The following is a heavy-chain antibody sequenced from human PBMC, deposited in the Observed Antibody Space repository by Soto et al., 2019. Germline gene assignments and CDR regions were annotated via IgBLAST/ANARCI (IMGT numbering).Heavy chain of an antibody. Sequence: QVQLVESGGGVVQPGGSLRLSCTASGFTFSNFPIHWVRLAPGKGLDWVAVISYDGSNKYYADSVKGRFTLSRDNSKNTLYLQMNSLRPEDTAVYYCARRTVATTRYFQHWGQGTLVTVSS. CDR2: ISYDGSNK. J-gene: IGHJ1*01. CDR1: GFTFSNFP. CDR3: ARRTVATTRYFQH. V-gene: IGHV3-30*14. D-gene: IGHD1-26*01.